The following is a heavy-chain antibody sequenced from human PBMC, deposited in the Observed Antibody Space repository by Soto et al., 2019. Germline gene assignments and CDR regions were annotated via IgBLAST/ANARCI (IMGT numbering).Heavy chain of an antibody. D-gene: IGHD2-15*01. CDR1: GFTFSDYY. J-gene: IGHJ4*02. V-gene: IGHV3-11*01. CDR3: ARSRKDIVVVVAATPDY. Sequence: QVQLAESGGGLVKPGGSLRLSCAASGFTFSDYYMSWIRQAPGKGLEWVSYISSSAGTIYYADSVRGRFTISRDNAKNSLYLQMNSLRAEDTAVYYCARSRKDIVVVVAATPDYWGQGTLVTVSS. CDR2: ISSSAGTI.